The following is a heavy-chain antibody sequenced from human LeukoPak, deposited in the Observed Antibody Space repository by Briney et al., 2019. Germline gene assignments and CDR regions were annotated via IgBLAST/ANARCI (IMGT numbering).Heavy chain of an antibody. CDR3: ARGITLIRGVISFDY. V-gene: IGHV4-4*02. D-gene: IGHD3-10*01. CDR2: IYHSGST. CDR1: GGSISSSNW. Sequence: SETLSLTCAVSGGSISSSNWWSWVRQPPGKGLEWIGEIYHSGSTNYSPPLKSRVTISVDKSKNQLSLNLSSVTAADTAVYYCARGITLIRGVISFDYWGQGTLVTASS. J-gene: IGHJ4*02.